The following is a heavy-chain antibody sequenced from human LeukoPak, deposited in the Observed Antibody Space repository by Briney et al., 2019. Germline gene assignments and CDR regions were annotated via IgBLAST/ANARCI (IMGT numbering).Heavy chain of an antibody. CDR3: ARDGDSSTSEDYYYYYYMDV. D-gene: IGHD2-2*01. V-gene: IGHV3-21*01. J-gene: IGHJ6*03. CDR1: GFTFSNYG. Sequence: GGSLRLSCAASGFTFSNYGMNWVRQAPGKGLEWVSSISSSSSYIYYADSVKGRFTISRDNAKNSLYLQMNSLRAEDTAVYYCARDGDSSTSEDYYYYYYMDVWGKGTTVTVSS. CDR2: ISSSSSYI.